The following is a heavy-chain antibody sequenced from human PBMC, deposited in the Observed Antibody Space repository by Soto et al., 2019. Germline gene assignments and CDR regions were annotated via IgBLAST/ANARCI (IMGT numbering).Heavy chain of an antibody. Sequence: QVQLQESGPGLVKPSQTLSLTCTVSGGSISSGDYYWSWFRQPPGKGLEWIGYIFYNGLTYYSPSLKSRITISVDTSKNQFSLKLSSVTVADTAVYYCARDEYFDSSGFLLWGQGTLVTVSS. CDR3: ARDEYFDSSGFLL. CDR1: GGSISSGDYY. V-gene: IGHV4-30-4*01. D-gene: IGHD3-22*01. CDR2: IFYNGLT. J-gene: IGHJ4*02.